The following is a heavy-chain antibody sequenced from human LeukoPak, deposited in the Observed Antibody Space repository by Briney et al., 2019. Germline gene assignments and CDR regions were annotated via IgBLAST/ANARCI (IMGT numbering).Heavy chain of an antibody. J-gene: IGHJ5*02. CDR3: ATHLTLQLERRYNWFDP. V-gene: IGHV1-69*13. CDR2: ILPIFGTA. CDR1: GGTFSSYA. D-gene: IGHD1-1*01. Sequence: SVKVSCKASGGTFSSYAISWVRQAPGQGLEWMGGILPIFGTANYAKKFQGRVTITADESTSTAYMELSSLRSEDTAVYYCATHLTLQLERRYNWFDPWGRGTLVTVSS.